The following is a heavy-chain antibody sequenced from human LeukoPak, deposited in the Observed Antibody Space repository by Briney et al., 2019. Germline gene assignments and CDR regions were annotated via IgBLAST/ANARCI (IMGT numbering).Heavy chain of an antibody. CDR2: INHSGST. J-gene: IGHJ2*01. V-gene: IGHV4-34*01. Sequence: SETLSLTCAVCGGSFSGYYWSWIRQPPGKGLEWIGEINHSGSTNYNPSLKSRVTISVDTSKNQFSLKLSSVTAADTAVYYCARAVVVVPAATRFWYFDLWGRGTLVTVSS. CDR3: ARAVVVVPAATRFWYFDL. CDR1: GGSFSGYY. D-gene: IGHD2-2*01.